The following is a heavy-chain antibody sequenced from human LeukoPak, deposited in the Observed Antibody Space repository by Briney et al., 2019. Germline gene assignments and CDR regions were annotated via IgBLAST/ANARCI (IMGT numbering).Heavy chain of an antibody. CDR1: GYTFTGYY. V-gene: IGHV1-2*02. CDR3: ARDLDSSSWYDAFDI. J-gene: IGHJ3*02. D-gene: IGHD6-13*01. Sequence: VASVKVSCRASGYTFTGYYMHWVRQAPGQGLEWMGWINPNSGGTNYAQKFQGRVTMTRDTSISTAYMELSRLRSDDTAVYYCARDLDSSSWYDAFDIWGQGTMVTVSS. CDR2: INPNSGGT.